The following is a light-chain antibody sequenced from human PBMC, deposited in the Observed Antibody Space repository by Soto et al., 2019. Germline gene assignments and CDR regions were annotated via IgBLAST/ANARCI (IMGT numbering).Light chain of an antibody. V-gene: IGKV1-39*01. CDR1: QSISSY. CDR2: AAS. Sequence: DIQMTQSPSSLSASVGDRVTITCRASQSISSYLNWYQQKPGKAPKLLIYAASSLQSGVPSRFSGSGSGTDFTLTISSLQPEDFATYYCQQNYSTPWTFGQGTKV. CDR3: QQNYSTPWT. J-gene: IGKJ1*01.